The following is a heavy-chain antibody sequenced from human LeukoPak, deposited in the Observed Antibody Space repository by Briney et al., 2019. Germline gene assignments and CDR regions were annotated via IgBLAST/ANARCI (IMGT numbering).Heavy chain of an antibody. CDR3: ATIAPRDLFDS. D-gene: IGHD2-21*01. CDR1: GSTLTEFS. V-gene: IGHV1-24*01. J-gene: IGHJ4*02. Sequence: ASVKGSCKVSGSTLTEFSIHWVRQAPGKGVEWMGGFVPEDDETIYAQSFQGRVTMTEDTSTDTAYMELSRLRSEDTAMYYCATIAPRDLFDSWGQGTLVTVSS. CDR2: FVPEDDET.